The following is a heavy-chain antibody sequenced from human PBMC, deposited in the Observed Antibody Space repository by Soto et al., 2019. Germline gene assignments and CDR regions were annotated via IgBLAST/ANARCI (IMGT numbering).Heavy chain of an antibody. Sequence: LSLTCTVSGGSISSGGYYWSWIRQHPGKGLEWIGYIYYSGSTYYNPSLKSRVTISVDTSKNQFSLKLSSVTAADTAVYYCARVEAAGYYFDYWGQGTLVTVSS. CDR2: IYYSGST. J-gene: IGHJ4*02. D-gene: IGHD6-13*01. V-gene: IGHV4-31*03. CDR1: GGSISSGGYY. CDR3: ARVEAAGYYFDY.